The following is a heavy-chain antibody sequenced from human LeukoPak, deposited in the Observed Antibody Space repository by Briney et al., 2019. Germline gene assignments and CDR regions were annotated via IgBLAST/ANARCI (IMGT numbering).Heavy chain of an antibody. J-gene: IGHJ2*01. Sequence: PGGSLRLSCAASGFTVSSNYMSWVRQAPGKGLEWVSVIYSGGSTYFADSVKGRFTISRDNSKNTLYLQMNSLRAEDTAVYYCARDRWGYWYFDLWGRGTLVTVSS. CDR2: IYSGGST. D-gene: IGHD3-16*01. CDR1: GFTVSSNY. V-gene: IGHV3-53*01. CDR3: ARDRWGYWYFDL.